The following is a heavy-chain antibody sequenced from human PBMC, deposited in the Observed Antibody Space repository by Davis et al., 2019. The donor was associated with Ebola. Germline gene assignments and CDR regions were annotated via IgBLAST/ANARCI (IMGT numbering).Heavy chain of an antibody. V-gene: IGHV3-53*04. CDR2: IYSGGST. J-gene: IGHJ6*02. D-gene: IGHD3-3*01. Sequence: GESLKISCAASDFSVSSNYMSWVRQAPGKGLEWVSVIYSGGSTDYADSVKGRFTISRHNSKNTLYLQMNSLRAEDTAVYYCAREGYLEHYGMDVWGQGTTVTVSS. CDR3: AREGYLEHYGMDV. CDR1: DFSVSSNY.